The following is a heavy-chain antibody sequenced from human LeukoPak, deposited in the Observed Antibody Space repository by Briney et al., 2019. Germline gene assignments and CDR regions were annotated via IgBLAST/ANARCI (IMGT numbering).Heavy chain of an antibody. Sequence: PGGSLRLSCAASGFTFSSYWMSWVRQAPGKGLEWVASIKQDGSEKYYVDSVKGRFTISRDNAKNSLYLQMNSLRAEDTAVYYCARDRWDYDILTGYFGYYYYGMDVWGQGTTVTVSS. CDR3: ARDRWDYDILTGYFGYYYYGMDV. CDR1: GFTFSSYW. V-gene: IGHV3-7*03. J-gene: IGHJ6*02. CDR2: IKQDGSEK. D-gene: IGHD3-9*01.